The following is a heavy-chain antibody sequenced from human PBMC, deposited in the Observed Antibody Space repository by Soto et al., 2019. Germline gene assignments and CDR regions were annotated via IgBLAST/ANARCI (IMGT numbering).Heavy chain of an antibody. D-gene: IGHD6-6*01. Sequence: ESGGGLVQPGGSLRLSCAASGFTFSSYDMHWVRQATGKGLEGVSAIGTAGDTYYPGSVKGRFTISRENAKNSLYLQMNSLRAEDTAVYYCARSIAARPFDFDYWGQGTLVTVSS. V-gene: IGHV3-13*01. CDR3: ARSIAARPFDFDY. CDR2: IGTAGDT. J-gene: IGHJ4*02. CDR1: GFTFSSYD.